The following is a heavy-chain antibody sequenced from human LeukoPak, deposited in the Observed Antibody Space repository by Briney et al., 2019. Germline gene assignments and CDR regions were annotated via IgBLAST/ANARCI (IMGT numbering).Heavy chain of an antibody. J-gene: IGHJ4*03. CDR3: ARGPTISVTGYFDS. Sequence: PSETLSLTCAVYGGSFSSYYWSWIRQSPGKGLEWIAEINHRGDANYNASVKSRVTISVDTSKNQFSLKLTSLTAAGTAVYFCARGPTISVTGYFDSWGQGTLVTVSS. CDR1: GGSFSSYY. D-gene: IGHD1-20*01. V-gene: IGHV4-34*01. CDR2: INHRGDA.